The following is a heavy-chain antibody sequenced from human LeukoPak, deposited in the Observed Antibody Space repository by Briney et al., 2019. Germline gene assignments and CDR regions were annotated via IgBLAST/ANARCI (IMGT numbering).Heavy chain of an antibody. CDR2: INYSGTT. Sequence: SETLSLTCTVSGGAIVSDNFYWGWVRQPPGKGLEWVGSINYSGTTYYNPSLRSRVSISVDTSRTQFFLRLNSVTAADTAVYYCGRLFDSWGQGILVTVSS. CDR3: GRLFDS. J-gene: IGHJ4*02. CDR1: GGAIVSDNFY. V-gene: IGHV4-39*01.